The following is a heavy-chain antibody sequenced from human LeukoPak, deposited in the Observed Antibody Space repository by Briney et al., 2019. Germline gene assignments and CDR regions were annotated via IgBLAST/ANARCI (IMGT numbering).Heavy chain of an antibody. V-gene: IGHV3-73*01. J-gene: IGHJ4*02. Sequence: PGGSLRLSCSAPGFTLSGSPIPWVRQASGKGLEWVGRIRSNANNYATEYTASVKGRFNMSRDDPKNMAYLEMNSLTTEDTAVYYCTSRVNDYGDYTIDYWGQGTLVTVSS. D-gene: IGHD4-17*01. CDR2: IRSNANNYAT. CDR3: TSRVNDYGDYTIDY. CDR1: GFTLSGSP.